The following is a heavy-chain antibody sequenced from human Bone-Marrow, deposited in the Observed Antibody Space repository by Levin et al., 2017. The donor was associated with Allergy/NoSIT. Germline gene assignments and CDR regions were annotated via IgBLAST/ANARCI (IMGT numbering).Heavy chain of an antibody. V-gene: IGHV1-69*13. CDR1: GGTFSSYA. CDR2: IIPIFGTA. CDR3: ARGDYDILTGYYIPGYFQH. D-gene: IGHD3-9*01. J-gene: IGHJ1*01. Sequence: SVKVSCKASGGTFSSYAISWVRQAPGQGLEWMGGIIPIFGTANYAQKFQGRVTITADESTSTAYMELSSLRSEDTAVYYCARGDYDILTGYYIPGYFQHWGQGTLATVSS.